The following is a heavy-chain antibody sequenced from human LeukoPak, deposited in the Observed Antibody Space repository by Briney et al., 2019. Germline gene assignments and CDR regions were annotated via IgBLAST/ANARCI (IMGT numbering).Heavy chain of an antibody. J-gene: IGHJ3*02. V-gene: IGHV3-30*03. CDR3: YGSGSHAFDI. CDR2: ISYDGSNK. CDR1: GFTFSSYG. D-gene: IGHD3-10*01. Sequence: GGSLRLSCAASGFTFSSYGMHWVRQAPGKGLEWVAVISYDGSNKYYADSVKGRFTISRDNSKNTLYLQMNSLRAEDTAVYYCYGSGSHAFDIWGQGTMVTVSS.